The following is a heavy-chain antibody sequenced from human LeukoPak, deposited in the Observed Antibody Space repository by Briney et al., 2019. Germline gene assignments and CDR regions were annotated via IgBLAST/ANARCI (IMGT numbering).Heavy chain of an antibody. Sequence: SETLSLTCTVSGGSISSYYWSWIRQPPGKGLEWIGEINHSGSTNYNPSLKSRVTISVDTSKNQFSLKLSSVTAADTAVYYCARGGEYYDSSGYYYPTRDFDYWGQGTLVTVSS. D-gene: IGHD3-22*01. V-gene: IGHV4-34*01. CDR2: INHSGST. J-gene: IGHJ4*02. CDR3: ARGGEYYDSSGYYYPTRDFDY. CDR1: GGSISSYY.